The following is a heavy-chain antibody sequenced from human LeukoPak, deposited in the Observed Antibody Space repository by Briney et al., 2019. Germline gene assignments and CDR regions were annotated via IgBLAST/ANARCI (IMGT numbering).Heavy chain of an antibody. CDR3: AHRRGWGVSNYFDY. D-gene: IGHD5/OR15-5a*01. J-gene: IGHJ4*02. V-gene: IGHV2-5*01. Sequence: ESGPTLVKPTQTLTLTCTFSGFSLSTSGVGVGWIRQPPGKALEWLALIYWNDDKRYSPSLKSRLTITKDTSKNQVVLTMTNMDPVDTAKYYCAHRRGWGVSNYFDYWGQGTLVTVSS. CDR1: GFSLSTSGVG. CDR2: IYWNDDK.